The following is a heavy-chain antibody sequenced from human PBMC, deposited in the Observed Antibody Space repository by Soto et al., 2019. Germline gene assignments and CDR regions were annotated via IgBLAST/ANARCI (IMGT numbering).Heavy chain of an antibody. CDR1: EYKFTSHC. J-gene: IGHJ4*02. CDR2: IYPVDSDT. Sequence: SVKLSCKGSEYKFTSHCISWVRQMPGKGLEWMGIIYPVDSDTIYSPSFQGQVTISADKSISTAYLQWSSLKASDTAMYYCARLRSGSSSHPYYFDYWGKGTLVIVSS. V-gene: IGHV5-51*01. CDR3: ARLRSGSSSHPYYFDY. D-gene: IGHD6-6*01.